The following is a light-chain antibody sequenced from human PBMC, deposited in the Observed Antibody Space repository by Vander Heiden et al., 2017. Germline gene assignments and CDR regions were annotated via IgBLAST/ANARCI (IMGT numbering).Light chain of an antibody. J-gene: IGLJ3*02. CDR3: ATWDDSLNGWV. CDR1: SSNIGINT. V-gene: IGLV1-44*01. CDR2: DNN. Sequence: QSVLTQPPSASGTPGQRVTISCSGRSSNIGINTVNWYQQIPGSAPKLLIYDNNQRPSGVPDRFSGSKSGTSASLAISGLQSEDESDYHCATWDDSLNGWVFGGGTKLTVL.